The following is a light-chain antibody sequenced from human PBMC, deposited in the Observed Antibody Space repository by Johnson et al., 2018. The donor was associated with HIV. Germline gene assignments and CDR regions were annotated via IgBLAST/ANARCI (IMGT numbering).Light chain of an antibody. CDR1: SSNIGHNY. CDR3: GTWDSSLSAEV. J-gene: IGLJ1*01. CDR2: ENN. V-gene: IGLV1-51*02. Sequence: TQPPSVSAAPGPKVTISCSGSSSNIGHNYVSWYQQLPGTAPKLLIYENNKRPSGIPDRFSGSKSGTSATLGITGLQTGDEADYYCGTWDSSLSAEVFGTGTKVTVL.